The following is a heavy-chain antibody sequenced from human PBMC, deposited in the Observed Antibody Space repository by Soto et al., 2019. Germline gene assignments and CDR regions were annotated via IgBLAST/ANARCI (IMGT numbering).Heavy chain of an antibody. J-gene: IGHJ4*02. V-gene: IGHV4-59*08. CDR3: ARSYGSCFDY. CDR1: GGSISSYY. D-gene: IGHD5-18*01. CDR2: IYYTGST. Sequence: QVQLQESGPGLVTPSETLSLTCTVSGGSISSYYWSWIRQPPGKGLEWIGYIYYTGSTNYNPSLKSRVTISVDTSKNQFSLKLSSVSAADTSVYYCARSYGSCFDYWGQRTLVTVSS.